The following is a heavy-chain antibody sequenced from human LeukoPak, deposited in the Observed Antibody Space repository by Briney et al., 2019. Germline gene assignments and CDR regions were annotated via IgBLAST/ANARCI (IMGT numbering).Heavy chain of an antibody. D-gene: IGHD1-14*01. J-gene: IGHJ1*01. CDR2: ISGSGGST. CDR1: GFTFSSYA. V-gene: IGHV3-23*01. CDR3: AKSPNSPAGIRYYFRH. Sequence: PGGSLRLSCAASGFTFSSYAMSWVRQAPGKGLEWVSAISGSGGSTYYADSVKGRFTISRDNSKNTLYLQMNSLRAEDTAVYYCAKSPNSPAGIRYYFRHWGQGTLVTVSS.